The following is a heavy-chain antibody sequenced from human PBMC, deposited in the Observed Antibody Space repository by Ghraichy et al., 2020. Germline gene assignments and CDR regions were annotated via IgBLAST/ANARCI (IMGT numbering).Heavy chain of an antibody. CDR2: ISRNSSTI. V-gene: IGHV3-48*02. CDR3: AKEGGYCSGGRCLAARMDV. J-gene: IGHJ6*02. Sequence: GGSLRLSCAASGFTFSSFGMNWVRQAPGKGLEWVSYISRNSSTIYYADSVKGRFTISRDNAKNSLYLQMNSLRDEDTAVFYCAKEGGYCSGGRCLAARMDVCGQGTTVTVSS. CDR1: GFTFSSFG. D-gene: IGHD2-15*01.